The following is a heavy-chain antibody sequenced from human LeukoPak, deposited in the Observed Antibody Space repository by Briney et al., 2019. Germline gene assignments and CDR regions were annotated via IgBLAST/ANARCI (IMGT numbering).Heavy chain of an antibody. V-gene: IGHV4-39*07. J-gene: IGHJ4*02. D-gene: IGHD3-10*01. Sequence: PSETLSLTCTVSGGSISSSSYYWGWIRQPPGKGLEWIGSIYYSGSTYYNPSLKSRVTISVDTSKNQFSLKLSSVTAADTAVYYCARAGGITMVRGVIPPDYWGQGTLVTVSS. CDR1: GGSISSSSYY. CDR2: IYYSGST. CDR3: ARAGGITMVRGVIPPDY.